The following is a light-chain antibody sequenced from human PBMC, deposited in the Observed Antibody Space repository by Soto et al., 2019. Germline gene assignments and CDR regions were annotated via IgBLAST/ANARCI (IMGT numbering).Light chain of an antibody. CDR3: QQRSNWPPGPLT. CDR1: QSVSSY. Sequence: EIVLTQSPATLSLSPGERATLSCRASQSVSSYLAWYQQKPGQAPRLLIYDASNRATGIPARFSGSGSGTDFTLTISRLAPEDFAVYYCQQRSNWPPGPLTFGGGTKVEIK. CDR2: DAS. V-gene: IGKV3-11*01. J-gene: IGKJ4*01.